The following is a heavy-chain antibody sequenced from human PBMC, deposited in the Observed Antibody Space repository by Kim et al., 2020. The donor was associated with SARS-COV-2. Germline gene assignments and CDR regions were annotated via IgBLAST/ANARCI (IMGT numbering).Heavy chain of an antibody. V-gene: IGHV3-30-3*01. CDR2: ISYDGSNK. CDR1: GFTFSSYA. J-gene: IGHJ4*01. D-gene: IGHD3-3*01. Sequence: GGSLRLSCAASGFTFSSYAMHWVRQAPGKGLEWVAVISYDGSNKYYADSVKGRFTISRDNSKNTLYLQMNSLRAEDTAVYYCARGTPDFWSGYRPFDYWG. CDR3: ARGTPDFWSGYRPFDY.